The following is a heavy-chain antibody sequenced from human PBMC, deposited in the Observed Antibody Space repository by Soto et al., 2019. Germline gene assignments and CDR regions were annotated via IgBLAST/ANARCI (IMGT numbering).Heavy chain of an antibody. Sequence: QVQLVESGGGVVQPGRSLRLSCAASGFTFSSYGMHWVRQAPGKGLEWVAVIWYDGSNKYYAYSVKGRFTISRDNSKNTLYLQMNSLRAEDTAVYYCARGRFPKQQLVPGLDWGQGTLVTVSS. CDR2: IWYDGSNK. J-gene: IGHJ4*02. D-gene: IGHD6-13*01. CDR1: GFTFSSYG. CDR3: ARGRFPKQQLVPGLD. V-gene: IGHV3-33*01.